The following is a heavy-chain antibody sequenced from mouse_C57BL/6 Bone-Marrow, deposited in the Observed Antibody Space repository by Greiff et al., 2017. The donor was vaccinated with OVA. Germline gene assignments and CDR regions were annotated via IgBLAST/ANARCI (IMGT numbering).Heavy chain of an antibody. V-gene: IGHV2-6-1*01. CDR2: IWSDGST. CDR3: ARHRWLLGYFDV. CDR1: GFSLTSYG. J-gene: IGHJ1*03. D-gene: IGHD2-3*01. Sequence: VQLKESGPGLVAPSQSLSITCTVSGFSLTSYGVHWVRQPPGKGLEWLVVIWSDGSTTYNSALKSRLSISKDNSKRQVFSKMKSLQTDDEDMYYCARHRWLLGYFDVWGTGTTVTVSS.